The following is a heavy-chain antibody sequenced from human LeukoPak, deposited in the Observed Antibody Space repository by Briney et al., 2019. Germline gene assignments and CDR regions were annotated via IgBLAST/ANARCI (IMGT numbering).Heavy chain of an antibody. V-gene: IGHV4-34*01. D-gene: IGHD3-10*01. J-gene: IGHJ6*03. Sequence: SETLSLTCAVYGGSFSGYFWSWIRQPPGKGLEWIGEINHSGSTNYNPSLKSRVTISVDTSKNRFSLKLSSVTAADTAVYYCARGRSYYCSGSYYYYNMDVWGKGTTVTVSS. CDR1: GGSFSGYF. CDR2: INHSGST. CDR3: ARGRSYYCSGSYYYYNMDV.